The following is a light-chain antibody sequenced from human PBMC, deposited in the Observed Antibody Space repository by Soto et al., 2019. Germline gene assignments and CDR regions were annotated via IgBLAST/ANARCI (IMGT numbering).Light chain of an antibody. V-gene: IGLV2-14*03. Sequence: QSVLTQPASVSGSPGQSITVSCTGTSSDINRNDYVSWYQQHPGKVPKLLIYDVTNRPSGVSNRFSCSKSGNTASLTISWLQAEDEADYYCASFTTAYTHVFGTGTKVTVL. CDR1: SSDINRNDY. J-gene: IGLJ1*01. CDR2: DVT. CDR3: ASFTTAYTHV.